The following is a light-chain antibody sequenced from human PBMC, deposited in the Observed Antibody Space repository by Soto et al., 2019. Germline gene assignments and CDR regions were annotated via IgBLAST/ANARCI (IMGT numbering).Light chain of an antibody. Sequence: DIQMTQSPSTLSASVGDRVTITCRASQSISYWLAWYQQKPGKAPNLLIYKASSLESGVPLRFSGSGSGTEFTLTISTLQPDDFATYYCQQYKSYPLTFGGGTKVEIK. CDR1: QSISYW. CDR2: KAS. CDR3: QQYKSYPLT. J-gene: IGKJ4*01. V-gene: IGKV1-5*03.